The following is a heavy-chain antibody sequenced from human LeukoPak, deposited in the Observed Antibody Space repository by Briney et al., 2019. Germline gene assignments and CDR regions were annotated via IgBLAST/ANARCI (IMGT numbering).Heavy chain of an antibody. J-gene: IGHJ4*02. D-gene: IGHD6-19*01. CDR1: GGTFSSYA. V-gene: IGHV1-69*01. CDR2: IIPIFGTA. Sequence: SVKVSCKASGGTFSSYAISWVRQAPGQGLEWMGGIIPIFGTANYAQKFQGRVTITADESTSTAYMELSSLRFEDTAVYYCARTGYSSGWYSWWGQGTLVTVSS. CDR3: ARTGYSSGWYSW.